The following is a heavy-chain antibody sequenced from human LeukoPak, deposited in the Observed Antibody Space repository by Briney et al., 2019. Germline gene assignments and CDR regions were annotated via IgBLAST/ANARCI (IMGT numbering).Heavy chain of an antibody. V-gene: IGHV3-7*03. CDR2: IKENGTEK. D-gene: IGHD3-3*01. J-gene: IGHJ2*01. Sequence: GGSLRLSCAASGFTFSSSWMNWVRQSPGKGLEWVANIKENGTEKYYVDSVKGRFTIFRDNAKNSLYLQMNSLRAEDTAVYYCARPHNNWRWYFDLWGRGTLVTVSS. CDR3: ARPHNNWRWYFDL. CDR1: GFTFSSSW.